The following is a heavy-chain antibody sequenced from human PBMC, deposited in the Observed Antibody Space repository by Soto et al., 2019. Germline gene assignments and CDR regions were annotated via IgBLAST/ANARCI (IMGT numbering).Heavy chain of an antibody. D-gene: IGHD6-13*01. J-gene: IGHJ4*02. CDR2: INTDGSST. Sequence: EVQLVESGGGLLQPGGSLRLSCAASAFSFGAYNMHWVRQAPGKGLVWVSRINTDGSSTTYADSVKGRFTISRDNAKNTLYLQMNSLRAEDTAVYYCTSEIAAGDFDYWGQGTLVTVSS. CDR3: TSEIAAGDFDY. CDR1: AFSFGAYN. V-gene: IGHV3-74*01.